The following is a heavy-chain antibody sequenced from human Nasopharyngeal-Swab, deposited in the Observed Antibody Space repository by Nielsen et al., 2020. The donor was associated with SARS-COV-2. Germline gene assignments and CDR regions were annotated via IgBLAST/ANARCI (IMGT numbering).Heavy chain of an antibody. V-gene: IGHV4-59*08. CDR1: GGSISSYY. CDR2: IHYSGST. CDR3: ARHGPDDSELDY. J-gene: IGHJ4*02. D-gene: IGHD1-14*01. Sequence: SETLSLTCTVSGGSISSYYWSWIRQPPGKGLEWIGYIHYSGSTNYNPSLKSRVTISVDTSKNQFSLKLSSVTAADTAVYYCARHGPDDSELDYWGQGTLVTVSS.